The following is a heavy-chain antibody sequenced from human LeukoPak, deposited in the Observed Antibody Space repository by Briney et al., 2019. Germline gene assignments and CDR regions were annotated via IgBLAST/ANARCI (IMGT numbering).Heavy chain of an antibody. D-gene: IGHD4-17*01. CDR3: ARDPNGDYIGAFDF. CDR1: GFTFSNYA. V-gene: IGHV3-23*01. Sequence: GGSLRLSCAASGFTFSNYALIWVRQAPGRGLEWFSAIKGSGSFTKYADSVTGRFTISRDNSKNMLYLQMSSLTADDTAIYYCARDPNGDYIGAFDFGGQGTMVTVSS. J-gene: IGHJ3*01. CDR2: IKGSGSFT.